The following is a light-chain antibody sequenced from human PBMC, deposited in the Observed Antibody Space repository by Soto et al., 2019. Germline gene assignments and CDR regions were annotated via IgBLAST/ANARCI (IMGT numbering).Light chain of an antibody. CDR3: FSFTTTSTHV. CDR2: EVS. J-gene: IGLJ1*01. V-gene: IGLV2-14*01. Sequence: QSVLTQPASVSGSPGQSITISCTGTSSDVGSYHYVSWFQQHPGKAPKLIIFEVSDRPSGVSTRFSGSKSGDTASLTISGLQADDEADYFCFSFTTTSTHVFGTGTKVTVL. CDR1: SSDVGSYHY.